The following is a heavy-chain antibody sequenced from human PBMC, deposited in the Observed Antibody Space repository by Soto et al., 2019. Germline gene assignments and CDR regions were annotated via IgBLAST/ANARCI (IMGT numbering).Heavy chain of an antibody. CDR2: CYSSGST. CDR1: GGSISSSSYY. Sequence: QLQLAESGPGLVKPSETLSPTCIVSGGSISSSSYYWGWIRQPPGKVLEWIGSCYSSGSTYYSPSLKSRVTISGDTYKNQTSLRLSSVTAADTAVYYCARISVASRSMDVWGKGTTVTVSS. V-gene: IGHV4-39*01. J-gene: IGHJ6*03. D-gene: IGHD5-12*01. CDR3: ARISVASRSMDV.